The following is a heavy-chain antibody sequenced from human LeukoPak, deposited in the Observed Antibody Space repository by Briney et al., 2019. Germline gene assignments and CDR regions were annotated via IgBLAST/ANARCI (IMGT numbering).Heavy chain of an antibody. D-gene: IGHD4-17*01. Sequence: SETLSLACTVSGGSISSYYWSWIRQPPGKGLEWIGYIYYSGSTNYKPSLKSRVTISVDTSKNQFSLKLSSVTAADTAVYYCARVGSDDYGDYYFDYWGQGTLVTVSS. CDR3: ARVGSDDYGDYYFDY. J-gene: IGHJ4*02. V-gene: IGHV4-59*01. CDR1: GGSISSYY. CDR2: IYYSGST.